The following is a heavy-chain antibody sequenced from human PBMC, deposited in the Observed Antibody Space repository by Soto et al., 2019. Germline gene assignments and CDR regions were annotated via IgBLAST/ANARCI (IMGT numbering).Heavy chain of an antibody. CDR2: IYYSGST. J-gene: IGHJ1*01. CDR1: GGSISSSSYY. D-gene: IGHD3-22*01. V-gene: IGHV4-39*01. Sequence: SETLSLTCTVSGGSISSSSYYWGWIRQPPGKGLEWIGSIYYSGSTYYNPSLKSRVTISVDTSKNQFSLKLSSVTAADTAVYYCARHTYYYDSSGTGHFQHWGQGTLVT. CDR3: ARHTYYYDSSGTGHFQH.